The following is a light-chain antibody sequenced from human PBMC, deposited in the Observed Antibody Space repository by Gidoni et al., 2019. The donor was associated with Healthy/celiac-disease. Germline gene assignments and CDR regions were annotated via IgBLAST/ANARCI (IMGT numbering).Light chain of an antibody. CDR2: AAS. J-gene: IGKJ1*01. V-gene: IGKV1-39*01. CDR3: QQSYSSPWT. CDR1: QTISYY. Sequence: DIQLTQSPSSLSASVGDIVTITCRASQTISYYLNWYQQKPGKAPKLLIYAASSLQIGVPFRFSGSGSGTDFTLTISSLQPEDFATYYCQQSYSSPWTFXXXTKVEIK.